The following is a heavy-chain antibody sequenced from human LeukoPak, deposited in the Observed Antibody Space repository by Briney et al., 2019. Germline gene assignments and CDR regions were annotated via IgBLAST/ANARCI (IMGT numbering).Heavy chain of an antibody. J-gene: IGHJ6*02. V-gene: IGHV1-69*13. CDR3: VRVLRASIAYYGMDV. CDR2: IIPIFGTA. D-gene: IGHD6-6*01. Sequence: ASVKVSCKASGGTFSSYAISWVRQAPGQGLEWMGGIIPIFGTANYAQKFQGRVTITADESTSTAYMELSSLRSEDTAVYYCVRVLRASIAYYGMDVWGQGTTVTVSS. CDR1: GGTFSSYA.